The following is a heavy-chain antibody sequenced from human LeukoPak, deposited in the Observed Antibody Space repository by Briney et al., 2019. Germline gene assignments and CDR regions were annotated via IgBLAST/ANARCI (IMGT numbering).Heavy chain of an antibody. CDR2: ISSDGSNK. V-gene: IGHV3-30*03. D-gene: IGHD3-22*01. Sequence: GRSLRLSCAASGFTFNNYGMHWVRQAPGKGLYWVAVISSDGSNKYYTDSVKGRFTISRDNSKNTLYLQMNSLRAEDTAVYYCARDYYDSSGYYPWSYWGQGTLVIVSS. CDR3: ARDYYDSSGYYPWSY. CDR1: GFTFNNYG. J-gene: IGHJ4*02.